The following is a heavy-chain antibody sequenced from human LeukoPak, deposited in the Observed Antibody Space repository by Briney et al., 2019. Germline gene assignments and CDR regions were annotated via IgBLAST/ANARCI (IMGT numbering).Heavy chain of an antibody. Sequence: ASVKVSCKASGDTFTTYGITWVRQAPGQGLEWMGLISGYNGNTEYTQKFQSRVAMTRDTSTSTAYMELRSLRSDDTAVYYCARGLSCSGNSCYAAHFDSWGQGTLVTVSS. CDR1: GDTFTTYG. V-gene: IGHV1-18*01. CDR2: ISGYNGNT. J-gene: IGHJ4*02. D-gene: IGHD2-15*01. CDR3: ARGLSCSGNSCYAAHFDS.